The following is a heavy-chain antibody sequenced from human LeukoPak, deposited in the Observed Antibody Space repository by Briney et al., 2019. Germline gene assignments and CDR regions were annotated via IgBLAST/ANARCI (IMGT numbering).Heavy chain of an antibody. J-gene: IGHJ5*02. CDR3: ARAQQENCSGGSCYYRHWFDP. V-gene: IGHV4-34*01. CDR2: INHSGST. CDR1: GGSFSGYY. Sequence: PSETLSLTCAVYGGSFSGYYWSWIRQPPGKGLEWIWEINHSGSTNYNPSLKSRVTIIVNTSKNQFPRKLSAVPAADTAVYYCARAQQENCSGGSCYYRHWFDPWGQGTLVTVSS. D-gene: IGHD2-15*01.